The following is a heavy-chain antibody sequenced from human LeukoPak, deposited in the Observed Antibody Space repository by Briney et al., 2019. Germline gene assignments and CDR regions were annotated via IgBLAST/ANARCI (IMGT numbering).Heavy chain of an antibody. Sequence: ASVNDSCMASGYRFTHYGVSWVRQAPGQGLEWMGLISPYNGKKNYPQKFQGRVTLPEDPPTNTASMELSSLSSDDTAVYYFPTDRPFDYADNYFDSWGQGPLLIVSS. CDR1: GYRFTHYG. V-gene: IGHV1-18*01. CDR2: ISPYNGKK. D-gene: IGHD4-17*01. CDR3: PTDRPFDYADNYFDS. J-gene: IGHJ5*01.